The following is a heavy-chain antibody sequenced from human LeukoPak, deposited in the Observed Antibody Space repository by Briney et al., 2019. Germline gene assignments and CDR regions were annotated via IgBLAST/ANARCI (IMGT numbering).Heavy chain of an antibody. J-gene: IGHJ4*02. Sequence: SETLSLTCAVYGGSFSGYYWSWIRQPPGKGLEWIGEINHSGSTNYNPSLKSRVTISVDTPKNQFSLKLSSVTAADTAVYYCARPDYGSGSHFDYWGQGTLVTVSS. CDR2: INHSGST. CDR1: GGSFSGYY. D-gene: IGHD3-10*01. V-gene: IGHV4-34*01. CDR3: ARPDYGSGSHFDY.